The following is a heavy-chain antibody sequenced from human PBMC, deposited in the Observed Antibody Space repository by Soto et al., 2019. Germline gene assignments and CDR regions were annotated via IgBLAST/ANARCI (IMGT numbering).Heavy chain of an antibody. V-gene: IGHV4-4*02. CDR2: IYHSGTT. D-gene: IGHD1-26*01. CDR3: AIREDGGAKFDY. Sequence: QVQLQESGPGLVKPSGTLSLTCAVSGGSISSSKWWTWVRQPPGKGLEWIGEIYHSGTTNCNPSLKSRVTISVNKSKNQFALKLSSVTAADTAVYYCAIREDGGAKFDYWGQGTLVTVSS. J-gene: IGHJ4*02. CDR1: GGSISSSKW.